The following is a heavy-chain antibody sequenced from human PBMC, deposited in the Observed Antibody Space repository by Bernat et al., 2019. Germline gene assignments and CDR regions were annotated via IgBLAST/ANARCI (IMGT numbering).Heavy chain of an antibody. CDR2: IWYDASKK. V-gene: IGHV3-33*01. D-gene: IGHD3-3*02. CDR1: GFTFRNYG. J-gene: IGHJ4*02. CDR3: ARDIRSSRYDY. Sequence: QAQLVESGGGVVQPGRSLRLSCAASGFTFRNYGMHWVRQAPGKGLEWVAVIWYDASKKYYVDSVKGRFTISRDNSKNTLYLQLDSLRVEDTAVYYCARDIRSSRYDYWGQGTVVTVSS.